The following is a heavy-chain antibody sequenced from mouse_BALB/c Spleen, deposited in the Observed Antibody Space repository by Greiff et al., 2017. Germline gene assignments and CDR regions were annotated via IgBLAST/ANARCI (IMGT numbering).Heavy chain of an antibody. CDR2: INSNGGST. V-gene: IGHV5-6-3*01. Sequence: DVKLVESGGGLVQPGGSLKLSCAASGFTFSSYGMSWVRQTPDKRLELVATINSNGGSTYYPDSVKGRFTISRDNAKNTLYLQMSSLKSEDTAMYYCARHYYGSSWYFDVWGAGTTVTVSS. J-gene: IGHJ1*01. D-gene: IGHD1-1*01. CDR3: ARHYYGSSWYFDV. CDR1: GFTFSSYG.